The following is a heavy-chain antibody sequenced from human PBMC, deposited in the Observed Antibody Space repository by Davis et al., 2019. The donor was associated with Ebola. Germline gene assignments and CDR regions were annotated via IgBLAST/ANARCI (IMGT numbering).Heavy chain of an antibody. V-gene: IGHV1-18*01. D-gene: IGHD2-21*01. CDR1: GYTFSNYG. J-gene: IGHJ4*02. CDR3: ARGGGSTYSGIDH. CDR2: NSANNGLT. Sequence: ASVKVSCQASGYTFSNYGITWVRHLPGQGLEWVGWNSANNGLTNYVQKLQGRVTMTTDTSTSTAYMELRSLRSDDTAVYYCARGGGSTYSGIDHWGQGTLVTVSS.